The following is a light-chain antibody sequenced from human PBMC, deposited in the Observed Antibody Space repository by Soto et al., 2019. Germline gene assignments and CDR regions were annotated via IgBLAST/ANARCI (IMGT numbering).Light chain of an antibody. CDR2: GAS. J-gene: IGKJ5*01. Sequence: EMVMTQSPATLSVSPGERAIISCRASQTIRRSYLAWYQQKPGQAPRLLIFGASSRATGIPDRFSGSGSGTDFTLTISRLAPEDFAVYYCQQHGISHITFGQGTRLEI. CDR1: QTIRRSY. V-gene: IGKV3-20*01. CDR3: QQHGISHIT.